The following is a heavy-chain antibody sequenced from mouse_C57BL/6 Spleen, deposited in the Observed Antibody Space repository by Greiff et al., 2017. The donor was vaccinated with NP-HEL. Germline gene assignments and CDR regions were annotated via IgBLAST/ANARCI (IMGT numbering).Heavy chain of an antibody. CDR2: ISSGSSTI. Sequence: DVKLVESGGGLVKPGGSLKLSCAASGFTFSDYGMHWVRQAPEKGLEWVAYISSGSSTIYYADTVKGRFTISRDNAKNTLFLQMTSLRSEDTAMYYCARKDYGSSSWYWYFDVWGTGTTVTVSS. CDR3: ARKDYGSSSWYWYFDV. D-gene: IGHD1-1*01. V-gene: IGHV5-17*01. CDR1: GFTFSDYG. J-gene: IGHJ1*03.